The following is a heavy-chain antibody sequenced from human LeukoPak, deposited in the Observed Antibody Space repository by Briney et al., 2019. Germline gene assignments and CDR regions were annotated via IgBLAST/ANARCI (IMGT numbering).Heavy chain of an antibody. Sequence: GGSLRLSCAASGFTFSSYAMHWVRQAPGKGLEWVAVISYDGSNKYYADSVKGRFTISRDNSKNTLYLQMNSLRAEDTAVYYCARQSGVATKIGQFDYWGQGTLVTVSS. CDR3: ARQSGVATKIGQFDY. CDR1: GFTFSSYA. D-gene: IGHD5-24*01. CDR2: ISYDGSNK. J-gene: IGHJ4*02. V-gene: IGHV3-30*04.